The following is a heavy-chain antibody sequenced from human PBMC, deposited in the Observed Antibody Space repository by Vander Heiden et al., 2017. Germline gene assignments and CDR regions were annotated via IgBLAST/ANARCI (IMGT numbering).Heavy chain of an antibody. CDR3: ARGRSPRGYGSGGRCYSLDP. Sequence: QVQLQESGPGLVKPSETLSLTSTVSGGSISSYYWGWIRQPPGKGLEWIGYIDYSGSTNYKPSIKRRVTRSVDTSKNQFSLKRSTVTAADTAVYYCARGRSPRGYGSGGRCYSLDPWGQGTLVTVSS. D-gene: IGHD2-15*01. CDR1: GGSISSYY. CDR2: IDYSGST. J-gene: IGHJ5*02. V-gene: IGHV4-59*01.